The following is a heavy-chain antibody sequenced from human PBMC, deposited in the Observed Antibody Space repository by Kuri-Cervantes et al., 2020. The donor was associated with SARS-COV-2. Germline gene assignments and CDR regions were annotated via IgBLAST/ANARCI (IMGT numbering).Heavy chain of an antibody. J-gene: IGHJ4*02. Sequence: GSLRLSCTVSGGSISSHYWSWIRQPPGKGLEWIGYIYYSGSTNYNPSLKSRVTISVDTSKNQFSLKLSSVTAADTAVYYCARGSNWGNVPLDYWGQETLVTVS. CDR1: GGSISSHY. V-gene: IGHV4-59*11. CDR3: ARGSNWGNVPLDY. CDR2: IYYSGST. D-gene: IGHD7-27*01.